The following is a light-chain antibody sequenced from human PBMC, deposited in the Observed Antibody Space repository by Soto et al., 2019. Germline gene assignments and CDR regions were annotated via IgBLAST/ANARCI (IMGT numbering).Light chain of an antibody. CDR1: EFVTSTY. CDR2: GGS. J-gene: IGKJ1*01. Sequence: DIVLTQSPATLSLSPGDRATLSCRASEFVTSTYLAWYQQKSGQAPRLLIYGGSNRATGIPDRFRGSGYGTDFTLTISRLEPEDFAVYYCQQYFSSRTFGQGTKVDIK. CDR3: QQYFSSRT. V-gene: IGKV3-20*01.